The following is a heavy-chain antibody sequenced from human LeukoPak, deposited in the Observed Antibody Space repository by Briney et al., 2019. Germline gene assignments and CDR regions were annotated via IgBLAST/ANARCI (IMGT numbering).Heavy chain of an antibody. CDR3: AELGITMVGGV. V-gene: IGHV3-23*01. CDR2: ISGIVGTV. D-gene: IGHD3-10*02. Sequence: GRSLRLSCAASGFTFSRFAMGWVRPAPGKGLEWVPAISGIVGTVYSADPVKGRFTISRDNAKHSLCLQRNSVRGEDTAVYYCAELGITMVGGVWGKGTTFTISS. J-gene: IGHJ6*04. CDR1: GFTFSRFA.